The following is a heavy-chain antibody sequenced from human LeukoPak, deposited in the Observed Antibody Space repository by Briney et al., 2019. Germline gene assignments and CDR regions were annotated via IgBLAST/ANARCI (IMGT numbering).Heavy chain of an antibody. CDR1: GFPFSNAW. Sequence: GGSLRLSCAASGFPFSNAWMSWVREAPGKGLEWVGRIKSKTDGGTTDYAAPVKGRFTISRDDSKNTLYLQMNSLKTEDTAVYYCTTYGDYGAFDYWGQGTLVTVSS. D-gene: IGHD4-17*01. CDR3: TTYGDYGAFDY. V-gene: IGHV3-15*01. J-gene: IGHJ4*02. CDR2: IKSKTDGGTT.